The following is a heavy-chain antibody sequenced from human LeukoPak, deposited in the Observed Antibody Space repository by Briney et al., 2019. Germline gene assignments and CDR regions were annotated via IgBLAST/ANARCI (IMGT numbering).Heavy chain of an antibody. CDR2: ISSDGRVG. CDR1: GFIFSSYE. V-gene: IGHV3-48*03. D-gene: IGHD3-9*01. J-gene: IGHJ4*02. Sequence: PGGSLRLSCAASGFIFSSYEMNWVRQAPGKGLEWVSHISSDGRVGRYVDSVRGRFTMSRDNAKNLLFLQMNGLRVEDTAVYYCARDTLNGPFVISLDYWGQGALVTVSS. CDR3: ARDTLNGPFVISLDY.